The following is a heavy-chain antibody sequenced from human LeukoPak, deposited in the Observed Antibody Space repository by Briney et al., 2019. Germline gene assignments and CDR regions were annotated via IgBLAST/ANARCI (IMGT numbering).Heavy chain of an antibody. V-gene: IGHV4-39*07. CDR2: IYYSGST. Sequence: SETLSLTCSVSGGSISSSRYYWGWIRQPPGKGLEWIGSIYYSGSTYYNPSLKSRVTISVDTSKNQFSLILTPVTAADTAVYYCASIVGATTVDYWGQGTLVTVSS. CDR1: GGSISSSRYY. D-gene: IGHD1-26*01. J-gene: IGHJ4*02. CDR3: ASIVGATTVDY.